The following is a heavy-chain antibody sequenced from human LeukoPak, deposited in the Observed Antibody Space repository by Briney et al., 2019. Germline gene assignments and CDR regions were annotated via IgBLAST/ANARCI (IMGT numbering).Heavy chain of an antibody. Sequence: SETLSLTCTVSGGSISSYYWGWIRQPPGKGLEWIGSIYYSGSTYYNPSLKSRVTISVDTSKNQFSPKLSSVTAADTAVYYCASIAVAGSHYCYYYGMDVWGQGTTVTVSS. CDR1: GGSISSYY. J-gene: IGHJ6*02. CDR3: ASIAVAGSHYCYYYGMDV. CDR2: IYYSGST. D-gene: IGHD6-19*01. V-gene: IGHV4-39*01.